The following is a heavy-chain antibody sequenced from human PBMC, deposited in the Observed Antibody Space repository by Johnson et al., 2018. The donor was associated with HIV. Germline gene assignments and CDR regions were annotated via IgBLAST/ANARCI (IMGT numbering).Heavy chain of an antibody. CDR3: AKDQWSSSWTNDAFAM. D-gene: IGHD6-13*01. CDR1: GFTFSSYG. CDR2: IWHDGSNR. Sequence: QVQLVESGGGVVQPGTSLRLSCAASGFTFSSYGIHWVRQAPGKGLEWVAFIWHDGSNRYYADSVKGRFTISRDNSRNTLYLQMNSLRVEDTAVYYCAKDQWSSSWTNDAFAMWGQGTMVTVSS. J-gene: IGHJ3*02. V-gene: IGHV3-33*06.